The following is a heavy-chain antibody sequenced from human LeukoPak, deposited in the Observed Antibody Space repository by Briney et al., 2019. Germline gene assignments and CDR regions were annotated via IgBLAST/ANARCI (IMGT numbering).Heavy chain of an antibody. J-gene: IGHJ4*02. CDR1: GGTFSSYA. D-gene: IGHD2-2*02. CDR3: AREYCSSTSCYRGLDY. V-gene: IGHV1-69*01. Sequence: SVKVSCKASGGTFSSYAISWVRQAPGQGLEWMGGIIPIFGTANYAQKFQGRVTITADESTSTAYMELSSLRSEDTAVYYCAREYCSSTSCYRGLDYWGQGTLVTVSS. CDR2: IIPIFGTA.